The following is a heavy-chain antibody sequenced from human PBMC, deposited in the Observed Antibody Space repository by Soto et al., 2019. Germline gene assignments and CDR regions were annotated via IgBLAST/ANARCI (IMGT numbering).Heavy chain of an antibody. CDR2: INPSRATT. V-gene: IGHV1-46*01. CDR3: VGGADLEGRYKWFDP. D-gene: IGHD3-3*01. Sequence: QVQLVQSGAEVKKPGASMKVSCKSFGDTFSSQYIHWVRQAPGQGLEWVGLINPSRATTTISQKFQGRVTLTSDTSTRTVYMELSSLSSEDTAIYFCVGGADLEGRYKWFDPWGQGTLVTVSS. CDR1: GDTFSSQY. J-gene: IGHJ5*02.